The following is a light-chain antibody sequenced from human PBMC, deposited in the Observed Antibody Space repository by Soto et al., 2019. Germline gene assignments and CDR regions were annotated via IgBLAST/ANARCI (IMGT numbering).Light chain of an antibody. V-gene: IGKV3-15*01. Sequence: EIVRTPSPATLSVSPGERATLSCRASQNVGNNLVWYQQKPGQAPRLLIYGASTRAAGIPDRFSGSGSGTEFTLTISGLQSDDFAVYYCQQFNNWPPWTFGQGTKVDIK. CDR2: GAS. CDR3: QQFNNWPPWT. J-gene: IGKJ1*01. CDR1: QNVGNN.